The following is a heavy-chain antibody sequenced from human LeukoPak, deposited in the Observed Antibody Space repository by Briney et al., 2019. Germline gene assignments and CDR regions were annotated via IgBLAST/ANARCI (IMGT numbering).Heavy chain of an antibody. Sequence: PSETLSLTCAVYGGSFSGYYWGWIRQPPGKGLEWIGEINHSGSTNYNPSLKSRVTISVDTSKNQFSLKLSSVTAADTAVYYCAREVWDGYNLDYWGQGTLVTVSS. J-gene: IGHJ4*02. CDR1: GGSFSGYY. D-gene: IGHD5-24*01. V-gene: IGHV4-34*01. CDR2: INHSGST. CDR3: AREVWDGYNLDY.